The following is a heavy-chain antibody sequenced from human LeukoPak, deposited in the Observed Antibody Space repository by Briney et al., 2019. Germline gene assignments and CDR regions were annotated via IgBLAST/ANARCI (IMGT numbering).Heavy chain of an antibody. CDR1: GFTFSSYS. V-gene: IGHV3-21*01. Sequence: GGSKILSCAASGFTFSSYSMNWVRQAPGKGLEWVSSISSSSSYIYYADSVKGRFTISRDNAKNSLYLQMNSLRAEDTAVYYCARDQQPGVSGSARQFDPWGQGTLVTASS. J-gene: IGHJ5*02. CDR2: ISSSSSYI. D-gene: IGHD6-19*01. CDR3: ARDQQPGVSGSARQFDP.